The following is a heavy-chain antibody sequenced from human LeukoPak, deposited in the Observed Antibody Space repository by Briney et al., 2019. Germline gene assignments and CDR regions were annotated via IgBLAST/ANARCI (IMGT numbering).Heavy chain of an antibody. V-gene: IGHV3-21*01. D-gene: IGHD1-26*01. Sequence: PGGSLRLSCAASGFTFSSYSMNWVRQAPGKGLEWVSSISTSSSYIHYADSVKGRFTISRDNAKNSLYLQMNSLRAEDTAVYYCARSKSGYMDVWGKGTTVTVSS. CDR1: GFTFSSYS. CDR2: ISTSSSYI. J-gene: IGHJ6*03. CDR3: ARSKSGYMDV.